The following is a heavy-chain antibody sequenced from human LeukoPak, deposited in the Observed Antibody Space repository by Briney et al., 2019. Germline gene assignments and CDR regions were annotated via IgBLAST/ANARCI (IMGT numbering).Heavy chain of an antibody. Sequence: PGGSLRLSCAASGFTFSSYWMSWVRQAPGKGLEWVAYIKQDGSEKYYVGSVRGRFTISRDNAKKSLHLQMNSLRAEDTAVYYCARDEYSGLYYYMDVWGKGTTVTVSS. D-gene: IGHD5-12*01. J-gene: IGHJ6*03. V-gene: IGHV3-7*01. CDR3: ARDEYSGLYYYMDV. CDR1: GFTFSSYW. CDR2: IKQDGSEK.